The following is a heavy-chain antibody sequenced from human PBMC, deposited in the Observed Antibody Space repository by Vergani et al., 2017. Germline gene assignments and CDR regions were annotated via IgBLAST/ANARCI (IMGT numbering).Heavy chain of an antibody. CDR2: ISPKTGDT. Sequence: QVQLVHSGPVMKKPGGSMKVSCQASESTFSDYNIHWVRQAPGQGLQWMGWISPKTGDTDYLQRFQDRVTMTRDASTKTVYLKMTRLTSDDTAIYYCAHSWNFGRRYWFDSWGPGTLVTVSS. V-gene: IGHV1-2*02. CDR3: AHSWNFGRRYWFDS. D-gene: IGHD1-26*01. CDR1: ESTFSDYN. J-gene: IGHJ5*01.